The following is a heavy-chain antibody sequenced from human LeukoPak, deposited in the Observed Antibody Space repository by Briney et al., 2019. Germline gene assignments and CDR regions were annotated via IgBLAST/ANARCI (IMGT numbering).Heavy chain of an antibody. CDR1: GGTFSSYA. Sequence: GASVKVPCKASGGTFSSYAIRWVRQAPGQGLEWMGRIIPILGIANSAQKFQGRVTITADKSTSTAYMELSSLRSEDTAVYYCARDLGSSSWYALGYWGQGTLVTVSS. J-gene: IGHJ4*02. V-gene: IGHV1-69*04. CDR3: ARDLGSSSWYALGY. D-gene: IGHD6-13*01. CDR2: IIPILGIA.